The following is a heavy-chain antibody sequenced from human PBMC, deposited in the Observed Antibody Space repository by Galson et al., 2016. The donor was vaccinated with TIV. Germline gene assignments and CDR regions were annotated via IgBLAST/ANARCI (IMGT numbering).Heavy chain of an antibody. J-gene: IGHJ6*03. Sequence: SLRLSCAASGFTFSKFPIHWVRQAPGKGLEWVAVISYDSVNYYYADSVKGRFTISRDNSNNTLYLQMNSLRAEDTAVYYCARDNDLYFRYHYMDVWGKGTTVTVSS. CDR1: GFTFSKFP. V-gene: IGHV3-30*04. D-gene: IGHD3-3*01. CDR3: ARDNDLYFRYHYMDV. CDR2: ISYDSVNY.